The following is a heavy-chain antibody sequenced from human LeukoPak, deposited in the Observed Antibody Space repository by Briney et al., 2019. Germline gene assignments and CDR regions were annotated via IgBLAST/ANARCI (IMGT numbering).Heavy chain of an antibody. D-gene: IGHD3-10*01. V-gene: IGHV4-34*01. Sequence: SETLSLTCAVYGGSFSGYYWSWIRQPPGKGLEWIGEINHSGSTNYNPSLKSRVTISVDTSKNQFSLKLSSVTAADTAVYYCARGESYITLRYWGQGTLVTVSS. J-gene: IGHJ4*02. CDR3: ARGESYITLRY. CDR1: GGSFSGYY. CDR2: INHSGST.